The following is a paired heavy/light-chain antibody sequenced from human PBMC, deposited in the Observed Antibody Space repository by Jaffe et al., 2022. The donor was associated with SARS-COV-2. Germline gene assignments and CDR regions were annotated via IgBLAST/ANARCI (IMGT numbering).Heavy chain of an antibody. CDR1: GFTFTNYG. V-gene: IGHV3-33*01. J-gene: IGHJ5*02. CDR3: ARDLTPIPAAVQGGYWFDP. Sequence: QVQLVESGGGVVQPGRSLRLSCVASGFTFTNYGMHWVRQAPGKGLEWVAVIWYDGSNKYYADSVRGRFSISRDNSKNTVYLQMNSLRAEDTAVFYCARDLTPIPAAVQGGYWFDPWGQGTLVTVSS. CDR2: IWYDGSNK. D-gene: IGHD6-13*01.
Light chain of an antibody. V-gene: IGLV2-14*01. CDR3: SSCSSSSTPVA. CDR2: EVN. CDR1: SSDVGACNY. Sequence: QSALSQPASVSGSPGQSITISCTGTSSDVGACNYVSWYQHHPGKAPKLMIYEVNNRPSGVSNRFSGSKSGNTASLTISGLQAEDEADYYCSSCSSSSTPVAFGGGTKLTVL. J-gene: IGLJ2*01.